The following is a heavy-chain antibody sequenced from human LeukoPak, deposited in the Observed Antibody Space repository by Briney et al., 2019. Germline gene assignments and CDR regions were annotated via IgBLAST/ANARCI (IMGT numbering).Heavy chain of an antibody. CDR3: AKARDDSSGWYVSPHNWFDP. Sequence: GGSLRLSCAASGFTFSSYAMSWVRQAPGKGLEWVSAISGSGGSTYYADSVKGRFTISRDNSKNTLYLQMNSLRAEDTAVYYCAKARDDSSGWYVSPHNWFDPWGQGTLVTVSS. D-gene: IGHD6-19*01. V-gene: IGHV3-23*01. J-gene: IGHJ5*02. CDR2: ISGSGGST. CDR1: GFTFSSYA.